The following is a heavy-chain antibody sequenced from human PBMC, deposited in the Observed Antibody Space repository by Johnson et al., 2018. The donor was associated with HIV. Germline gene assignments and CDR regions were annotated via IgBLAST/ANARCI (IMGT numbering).Heavy chain of an antibody. CDR2: ISWDGGST. CDR1: GFTFDDNT. D-gene: IGHD4-23*01. CDR3: VKGRRWLPYGGAFDI. V-gene: IGHV3-43*01. J-gene: IGHJ3*02. Sequence: EVQLVESGGVVVQPGGSLRLSCAASGFTFDDNTMHWVRQAPGKGLEWVSLISWDGGSTYYADSVKGRFTISRDNSKNSLYLQMNSLRTKDTALYYCVKGRRWLPYGGAFDIWGQGTMVTVSS.